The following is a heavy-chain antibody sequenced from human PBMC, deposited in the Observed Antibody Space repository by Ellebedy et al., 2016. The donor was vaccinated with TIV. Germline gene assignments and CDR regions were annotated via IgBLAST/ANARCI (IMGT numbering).Heavy chain of an antibody. CDR1: RFTFSSYW. CDR2: TDTDGSST. Sequence: GGSLRLSCAASRFTFSSYWMHWVRQAPGKGLVWVSRTDTDGSSTNYADSVKGRFTISRDNAKNTLYLQMNSLRAEDTAVYYCNLLTSHYGMDVWGQGTTVTVSS. CDR3: NLLTSHYGMDV. D-gene: IGHD3-9*01. J-gene: IGHJ6*02. V-gene: IGHV3-74*01.